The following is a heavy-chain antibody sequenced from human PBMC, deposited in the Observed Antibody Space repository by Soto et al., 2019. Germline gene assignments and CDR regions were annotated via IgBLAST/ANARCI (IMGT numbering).Heavy chain of an antibody. Sequence: QVQLVQSGDEVKKPGASVKVSCKASGYIFVNYGIAWVRQAPGQGLDGMGWISPYTGNTHSATQIQGRLTMTTDTYTSTAYMGLGILTSDDTAVYYCVRVDNYVTPTPLDVWGQGTTVTVSS. J-gene: IGHJ6*02. D-gene: IGHD3-16*01. V-gene: IGHV1-18*01. CDR3: VRVDNYVTPTPLDV. CDR1: GYIFVNYG. CDR2: ISPYTGNT.